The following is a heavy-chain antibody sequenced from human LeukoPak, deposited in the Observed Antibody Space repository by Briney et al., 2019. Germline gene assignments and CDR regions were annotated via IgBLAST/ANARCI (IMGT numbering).Heavy chain of an antibody. D-gene: IGHD2-15*01. CDR2: IYYSGST. CDR3: ASGYCSGGSCYGAFDI. V-gene: IGHV4-59*01. CDR1: GGSISSYY. J-gene: IGHJ3*02. Sequence: SETLSLTCTVSGGSISSYYWSWIRQPPGKGLEWIGYIYYSGSTNYNPSLKSRVTISVDTSKNQFSLKLSSVTAADTAVYYCASGYCSGGSCYGAFDIWGQGTMVTVSS.